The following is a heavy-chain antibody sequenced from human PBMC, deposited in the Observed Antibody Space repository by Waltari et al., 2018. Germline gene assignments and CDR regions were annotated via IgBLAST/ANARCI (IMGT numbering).Heavy chain of an antibody. CDR3: ARVEEETYYYYGMDV. CDR1: GVSISSSSYY. Sequence: QLQLQESGPGLVKPSETLSLTCTVSGVSISSSSYYWGWIRQPPGKGLEWIGSIYYSGSTYYNPSLNSRVTISVDTSKNQFSLKLSSVTAADTAVYYCARVEEETYYYYGMDVWGQGTTVTVSS. J-gene: IGHJ6*02. D-gene: IGHD1-1*01. V-gene: IGHV4-39*07. CDR2: IYYSGST.